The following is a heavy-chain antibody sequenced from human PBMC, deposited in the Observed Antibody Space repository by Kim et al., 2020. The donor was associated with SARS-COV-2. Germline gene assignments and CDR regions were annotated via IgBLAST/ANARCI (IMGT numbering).Heavy chain of an antibody. CDR3: GRGIHRTGWFPDY. CDR1: GSTFRNYA. V-gene: IGHV3-23*01. D-gene: IGHD6-19*01. J-gene: IGHJ4*02. CDR2: ISGGSGTS. Sequence: GGSLRLSCAASGSTFRNYAMSWVRQAPGKGLEWVSAISGGSGTSGYGDSVMGRFTISRDNSRNTLYLEMSSLRVDDTAVYFCGRGIHRTGWFPDYWGQGTLVTFSS.